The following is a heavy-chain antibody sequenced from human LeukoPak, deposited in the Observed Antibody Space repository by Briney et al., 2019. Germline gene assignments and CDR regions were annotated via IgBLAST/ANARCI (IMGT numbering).Heavy chain of an antibody. Sequence: GGSLRLSCAASGFTFSSYSMNWVRQAPGKGLEWVSSISSSSSYIYYADSVKGRFTISRDNAKNSLYLQMNSLRAEDTAVYYCARGQDYGGSPDYWGQGTLVTVSS. CDR3: ARGQDYGGSPDY. J-gene: IGHJ4*02. CDR1: GFTFSSYS. CDR2: ISSSSSYI. D-gene: IGHD4-23*01. V-gene: IGHV3-21*01.